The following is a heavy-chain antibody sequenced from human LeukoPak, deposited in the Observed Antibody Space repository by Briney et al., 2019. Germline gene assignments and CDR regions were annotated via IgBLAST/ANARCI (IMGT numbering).Heavy chain of an antibody. V-gene: IGHV3-53*05. CDR1: GFTVSSNY. J-gene: IGHJ6*02. CDR3: ARVNIVVVAATVMDV. D-gene: IGHD2-15*01. Sequence: TGGSLRLSCAASGFTVSSNYMSWVRQAPGKGLEWVSVIYSGGSTYYADSVKGRFTISRDNSKNTLYLQMNSLRAEDTAVYYCARVNIVVVAATVMDVWGQGTTVTVSS. CDR2: IYSGGST.